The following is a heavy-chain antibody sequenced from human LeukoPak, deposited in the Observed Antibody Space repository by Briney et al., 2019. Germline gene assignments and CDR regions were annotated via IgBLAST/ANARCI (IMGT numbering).Heavy chain of an antibody. Sequence: SETLSLTCTVSGGSINGGDYYWSWIRQPPGKGLEWIGYIYHSGSTYYNPSLKSRVTVSVDTSKNQFSLKLSSVTAADTAVYYCARVIAVAGDLEYFQHWGQGTLVTVSS. CDR3: ARVIAVAGDLEYFQH. CDR2: IYHSGST. V-gene: IGHV4-30-4*01. CDR1: GGSINGGDYY. D-gene: IGHD6-13*01. J-gene: IGHJ1*01.